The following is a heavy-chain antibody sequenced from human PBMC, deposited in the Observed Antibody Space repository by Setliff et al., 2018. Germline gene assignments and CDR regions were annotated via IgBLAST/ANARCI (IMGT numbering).Heavy chain of an antibody. Sequence: PSETLSLTCTVSGDSISSRPFYWGWFRQPAGKELEWIGQIYTSWSTIYNPSLKSRVTILLDTSKNQFSLTLTSVTAADTGVYYCASCRYQVPYDYWGQGILVTVSS. CDR1: GDSISSRPFY. CDR2: IYTSWST. D-gene: IGHD2-2*01. V-gene: IGHV4-61*09. J-gene: IGHJ4*02. CDR3: ASCRYQVPYDY.